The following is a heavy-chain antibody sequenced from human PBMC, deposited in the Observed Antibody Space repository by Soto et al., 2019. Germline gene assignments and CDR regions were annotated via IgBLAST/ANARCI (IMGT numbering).Heavy chain of an antibody. CDR3: ARGLNSDEGISCFTFPFDY. V-gene: IGHV1-2*02. D-gene: IGHD2-2*02. Sequence: QVQLVESGAEVKMPGASVKVSCKASGYTFTGHYMHWLRQAPGQGLEWMGWINPNSGGRRYAQKFQGRVTMTRDTSMSTAHMELSSLRSDDTAVYYCARGLNSDEGISCFTFPFDYWGQGTLVTVSS. J-gene: IGHJ4*02. CDR2: INPNSGGR. CDR1: GYTFTGHY.